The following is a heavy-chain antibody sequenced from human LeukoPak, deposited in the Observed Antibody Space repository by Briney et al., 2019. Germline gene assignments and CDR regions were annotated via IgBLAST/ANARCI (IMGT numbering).Heavy chain of an antibody. D-gene: IGHD6-6*01. CDR1: GGTFSSYA. V-gene: IGHV1-69*13. CDR2: IIPIFGTA. Sequence: GASVKVSCKASGGTFSSYAISWVRQAPGQGLEWMGGIIPIFGTANYAQKFQGRVTITADESTSTAYMELSSLRSEDTAVYYCARGRGEYSSSSELHHWGQGTLVTVSS. CDR3: ARGRGEYSSSSELHH. J-gene: IGHJ5*02.